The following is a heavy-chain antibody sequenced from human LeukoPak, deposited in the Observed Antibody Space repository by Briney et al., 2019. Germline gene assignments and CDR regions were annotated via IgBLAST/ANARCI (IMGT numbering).Heavy chain of an antibody. CDR1: GFTFSRYG. D-gene: IGHD3-10*01. CDR3: AKGDFYGSGRDYYYYMDV. Sequence: GGSLRLSCAASGFTFSRYGMSWVRQAPGKGLEWISAISGSGGRTYYADSVKGRFTISRDNSKNTLYLQMNSLRAEDTAVYNCAKGDFYGSGRDYYYYMDVWGKGTTVTISS. V-gene: IGHV3-23*01. CDR2: ISGSGGRT. J-gene: IGHJ6*03.